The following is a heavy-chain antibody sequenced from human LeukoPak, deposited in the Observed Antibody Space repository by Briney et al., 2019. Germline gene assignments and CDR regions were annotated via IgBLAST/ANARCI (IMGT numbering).Heavy chain of an antibody. J-gene: IGHJ5*02. D-gene: IGHD2-2*03. Sequence: SETLSLTCTVSGGSIRSGRYYWGWIRQPPGKGLEWIASISYDGNTYYNPSLKSRVTISVDTSKNQFSLKLSSMTAADTAVYYCATHGLCTSTSCSRWFDPWGQGTLVTVSS. CDR3: ATHGLCTSTSCSRWFDP. CDR1: GGSIRSGRYY. CDR2: ISYDGNT. V-gene: IGHV4-39*01.